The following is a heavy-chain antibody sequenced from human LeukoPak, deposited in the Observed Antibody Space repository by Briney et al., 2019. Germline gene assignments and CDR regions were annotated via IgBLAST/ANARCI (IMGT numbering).Heavy chain of an antibody. CDR3: AREGVSGATANHYDY. V-gene: IGHV3-7*01. Sequence: PGGSLRLSCAASEFSVGSNYMTWVRQAPGKGLEWVANIKQDGSEKYYVDSVKGRFTISRDNAKNSLYLQMNSLRAEDTGVYYCAREGVSGATANHYDYWGQGSLVTVSS. CDR1: EFSVGSNY. D-gene: IGHD1-26*01. J-gene: IGHJ4*02. CDR2: IKQDGSEK.